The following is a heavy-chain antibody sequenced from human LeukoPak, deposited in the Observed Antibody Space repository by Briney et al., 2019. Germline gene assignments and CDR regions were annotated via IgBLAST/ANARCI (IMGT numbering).Heavy chain of an antibody. CDR1: GGSISSGDYY. V-gene: IGHV4-30-4*01. J-gene: IGHJ6*02. CDR3: ARDFTDYYGMDV. Sequence: SQTLSLTCTVSGGSISSGDYYWSWLRQPPGAGLEWIGYIYYSGSTYYNSSLKSRVTISVDTSKNQFSLKLSSVTAADTAVYYCARDFTDYYGMDVWGQGTTVTVSS. CDR2: IYYSGST.